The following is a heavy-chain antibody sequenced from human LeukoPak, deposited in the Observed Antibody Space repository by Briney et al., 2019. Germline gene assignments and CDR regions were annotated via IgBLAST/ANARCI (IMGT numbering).Heavy chain of an antibody. D-gene: IGHD3-10*01. V-gene: IGHV1-18*01. CDR1: GFTFSSYG. Sequence: PGGSLRLSCAASGFTFSSYGMHWVRQAPGQGLEWMGRIHPNSGGTSYAQKLQGRVTMTTDTSTSTAYMELRSLRSDDTAVYYCARDVKLLWFGILFDYWGQGTLVTVSS. CDR2: IHPNSGGT. CDR3: ARDVKLLWFGILFDY. J-gene: IGHJ4*02.